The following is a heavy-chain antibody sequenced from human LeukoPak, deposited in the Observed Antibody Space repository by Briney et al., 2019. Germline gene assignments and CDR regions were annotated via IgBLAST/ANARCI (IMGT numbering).Heavy chain of an antibody. CDR3: ARDPNHYDFWSGGPSDYYGMDV. CDR1: GYTFTSHD. CDR2: MSPNSGNT. J-gene: IGHJ6*02. Sequence: ASVKVSCKASGYTFTSHDINWVRQATGQGLEWMGWMSPNSGNTGYAQKFQGRVTMTRNSSISTAYMELSSLRSEDTAVYYCARDPNHYDFWSGGPSDYYGMDVWGQGTTVTVSS. V-gene: IGHV1-8*01. D-gene: IGHD3-3*01.